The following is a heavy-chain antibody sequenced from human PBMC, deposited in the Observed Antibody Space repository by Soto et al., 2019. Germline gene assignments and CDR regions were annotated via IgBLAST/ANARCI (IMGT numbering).Heavy chain of an antibody. CDR1: GFTFSSYW. CDR2: IKQDGSEK. Sequence: EVQLVESGGGLVQPGGSLRLSCAASGFTFSSYWMSWVRQAPGTGLEWVANIKQDGSEKYYVDSVKGRFTISRDNAKNSLYLQMNSLIAEDTAVYYCARMALWGYGVNWFDPWGQGTLVTVSS. D-gene: IGHD5-18*01. J-gene: IGHJ5*02. V-gene: IGHV3-7*01. CDR3: ARMALWGYGVNWFDP.